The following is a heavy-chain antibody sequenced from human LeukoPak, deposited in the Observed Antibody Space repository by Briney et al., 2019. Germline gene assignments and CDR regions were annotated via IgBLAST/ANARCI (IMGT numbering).Heavy chain of an antibody. D-gene: IGHD7-27*01. CDR2: INHSGST. CDR1: GGSFSGYY. J-gene: IGHJ4*02. CDR3: ARASWGYDFDY. V-gene: IGHV4-34*01. Sequence: PSETLSLTCAVYGGSFSGYYWSWIRQPPGKGLEWIGEINHSGSTNYNPSLKSRVTISVDTSKNQFSLKLSSVTAADTAVYYCARASWGYDFDYWGQGTLVTVSS.